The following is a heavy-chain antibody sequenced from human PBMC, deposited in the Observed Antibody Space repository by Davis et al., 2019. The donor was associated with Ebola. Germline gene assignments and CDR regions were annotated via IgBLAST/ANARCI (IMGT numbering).Heavy chain of an antibody. J-gene: IGHJ5*02. D-gene: IGHD4-17*01. CDR1: GGTFSSYA. V-gene: IGHV1-69*06. CDR3: ARDYGDYGADWFDP. Sequence: ASSVQVSCKASGGTFSSYAISWVRQASGQGLEWMGGISPIFGTANYAQKFQGRVTITADKSTSTAYMELSSLRSEDTAVYYCARDYGDYGADWFDPWGQGTLVTVSS. CDR2: ISPIFGTA.